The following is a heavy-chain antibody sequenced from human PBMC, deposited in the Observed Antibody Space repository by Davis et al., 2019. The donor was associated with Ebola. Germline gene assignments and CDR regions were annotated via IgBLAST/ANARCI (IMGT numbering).Heavy chain of an antibody. V-gene: IGHV1-3*01. J-gene: IGHJ6*02. CDR1: GYTFTSYA. CDR3: ARALSTAYYYYYYGMDV. CDR2: INAGNGNT. D-gene: IGHD6-13*01. Sequence: ASVKVSCKASGYTFTSYAMHWVRQAPGQRLEWMGWINAGNGNTKYSQKFQGRVTITGDTSASTAYMELSSLRSEDTAVYYCARALSTAYYYYYYGMDVWGQGTTVTVSS.